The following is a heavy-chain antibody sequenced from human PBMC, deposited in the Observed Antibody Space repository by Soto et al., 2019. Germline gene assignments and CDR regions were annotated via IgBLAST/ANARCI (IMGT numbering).Heavy chain of an antibody. CDR3: AKVFYYYDSSGYYYFDY. J-gene: IGHJ4*02. Sequence: GGSLRLSCAASGFTFISYAVSWVRQAPGKGPEWISSISGSGSTIYYADSVKGRFTISRDNSKNTLYLQMSSLRAEDTAVYYCAKVFYYYDSSGYYYFDYWGQGTLVTVSS. CDR1: GFTFISYA. CDR2: ISGSGSTI. D-gene: IGHD3-22*01. V-gene: IGHV3-23*01.